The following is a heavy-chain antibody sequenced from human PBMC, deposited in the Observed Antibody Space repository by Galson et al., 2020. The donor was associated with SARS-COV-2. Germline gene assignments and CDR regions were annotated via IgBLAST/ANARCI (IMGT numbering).Heavy chain of an antibody. CDR1: GFTFSSYA. Sequence: GESLKISCAASGFTFSSYAMSWVRQAPGKGLEWVSALSASGGSTFYADSVKGRFTISRDNSKNTLFLQMNSLRAEDTAVYYCAKIRLSGTVNSPYYFDYWGQGTLVTVSS. CDR2: LSASGGST. CDR3: AKIRLSGTVNSPYYFDY. D-gene: IGHD4-17*01. J-gene: IGHJ4*02. V-gene: IGHV3-23*01.